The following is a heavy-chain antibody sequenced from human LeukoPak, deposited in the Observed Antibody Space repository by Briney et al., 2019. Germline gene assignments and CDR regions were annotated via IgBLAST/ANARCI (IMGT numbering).Heavy chain of an antibody. V-gene: IGHV3-30*18. CDR2: ISYDGSNK. D-gene: IGHD6-13*01. CDR1: GFTFSSYG. CDR3: AKGTSTSWSVDY. Sequence: GGSLRLSCAASGFTFSSYGMHWVRQAPGKGLEWVAVISYDGSNKYYADSVKGRFTISRDNSKNTLYLQMNSLRPEDTAVYSCAKGTSTSWSVDYWGQGNLVTVSS. J-gene: IGHJ4*02.